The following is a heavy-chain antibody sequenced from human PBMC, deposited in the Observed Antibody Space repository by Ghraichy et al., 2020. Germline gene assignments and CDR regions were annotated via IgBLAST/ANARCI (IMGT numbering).Heavy chain of an antibody. D-gene: IGHD6-13*01. CDR1: GYTFTSYY. CDR2: INPSGGST. Sequence: ASVKVSCKASGYTFTSYYMHWVRQAPGQGLEWMGIINPSGGSTSYAQKFQGRVTMTRDTSTSTVYMELSSLRSEDTAMYYCARGGGQRGGGWYSNYYYMDVWGKGTTVTVSS. J-gene: IGHJ6*03. V-gene: IGHV1-46*03. CDR3: ARGGGQRGGGWYSNYYYMDV.